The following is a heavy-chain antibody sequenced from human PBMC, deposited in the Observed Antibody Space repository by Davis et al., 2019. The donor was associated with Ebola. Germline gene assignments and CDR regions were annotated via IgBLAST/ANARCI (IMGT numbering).Heavy chain of an antibody. Sequence: PSETLSLTCAVYGGSFSGYYWSWIRQPPGKGLEWIGEINHSGSTNYNPSLKSRVTISVDTSKNQFSLKLSSVTAADTAVYYCARGNSGSHPGPLHGMDVWGQGTTVTVSS. CDR1: GGSFSGYY. CDR2: INHSGST. J-gene: IGHJ6*02. V-gene: IGHV4-34*01. D-gene: IGHD1-26*01. CDR3: ARGNSGSHPGPLHGMDV.